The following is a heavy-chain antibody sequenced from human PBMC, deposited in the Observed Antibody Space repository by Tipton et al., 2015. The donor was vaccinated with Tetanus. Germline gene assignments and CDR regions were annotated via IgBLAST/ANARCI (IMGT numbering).Heavy chain of an antibody. D-gene: IGHD6-13*01. Sequence: QVQLVQSGAEVKKPGASVKVSCKASGYAFSSYDLNWVRQATGQGLEWLGYMDPKTGRATYGQKFQGRVTMTSDITITTAYMELKNLRSDDTAVYYCARGNRGSSWYLWGQGTLVPVS. CDR2: MDPKTGRA. V-gene: IGHV1-8*01. J-gene: IGHJ4*02. CDR1: GYAFSSYD. CDR3: ARGNRGSSWYL.